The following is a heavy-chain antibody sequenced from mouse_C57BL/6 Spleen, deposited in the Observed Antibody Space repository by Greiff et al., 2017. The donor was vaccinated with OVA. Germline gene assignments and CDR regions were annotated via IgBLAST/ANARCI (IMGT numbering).Heavy chain of an antibody. J-gene: IGHJ2*01. V-gene: IGHV1-82*01. CDR3: VLYFDY. CDR1: GYAFSSSW. Sequence: QVQLQQSGPELVKPGASVKISCKASGYAFSSSWMNWVKQRPGKGLEWIGRIYPGDGDTNYNGKFKGKATLTADNSSSTAYMQLSSLTSEDSAVYFCVLYFDYWGQGTTLTVSS. CDR2: IYPGDGDT.